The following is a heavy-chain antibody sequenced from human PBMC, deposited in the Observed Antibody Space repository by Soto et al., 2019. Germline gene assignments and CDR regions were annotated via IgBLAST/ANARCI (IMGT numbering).Heavy chain of an antibody. CDR1: GGSVSSGSYY. J-gene: IGHJ5*02. CDR2: IYYSGST. V-gene: IGHV4-61*01. CDR3: ARGNDFWSGSSWFDP. D-gene: IGHD3-3*01. Sequence: SETLSLTCTVSGGSVSSGSYYWSWIRQPPGKGLEWIGYIYYSGSTNYNPSLKSRVTISVDTSKNQFSLKLSSVTAADTAVYYCARGNDFWSGSSWFDPWGQGALVTVSS.